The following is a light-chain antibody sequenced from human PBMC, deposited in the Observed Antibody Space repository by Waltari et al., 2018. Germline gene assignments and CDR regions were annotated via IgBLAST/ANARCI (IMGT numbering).Light chain of an antibody. CDR3: CSYTGSSTSYG. CDR2: EAT. Sequence: QSALSQPASVSGSPGQSLTITCTGASTDLASYNLVAWYQHHPNRAPRLILYEATKRPSWISHRFSGAKSGATASLGISGLQADDEADYYCCSYTGSSTSYGCGGGTKVTVL. J-gene: IGLJ1*01. CDR1: STDLASYNL. V-gene: IGLV2-23*01.